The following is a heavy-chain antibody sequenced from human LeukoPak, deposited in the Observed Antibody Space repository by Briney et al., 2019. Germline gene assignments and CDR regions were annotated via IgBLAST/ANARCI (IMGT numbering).Heavy chain of an antibody. CDR3: VRDTSEVYQWLVFDH. J-gene: IGHJ4*02. CDR1: GFTLSSYG. D-gene: IGHD6-19*01. CDR2: ITSSGSTR. Sequence: PGGSLRLSCAASGFTLSSYGMNWVRQAPGKGLEWVSYITSSGSTRHYVDSVKGRFTISRDNAKNSLYLQMNSLRAEDTAVYYCVRDTSEVYQWLVFDHWGQGALVTVSS. V-gene: IGHV3-48*01.